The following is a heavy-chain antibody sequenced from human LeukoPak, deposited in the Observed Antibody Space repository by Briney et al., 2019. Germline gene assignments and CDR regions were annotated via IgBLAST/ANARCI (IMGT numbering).Heavy chain of an antibody. CDR3: TRDWRNLGYDY. D-gene: IGHD5-12*01. Sequence: PGGSLRLSCAASGLDFSSNWMHWVRHAPGQGLVWVSRIKGDGISTNYADSVKGRFTISRDIAKNTLYLQMNSLRAEDTAVYYCTRDWRNLGYDYWGQGTLVTVSS. CDR2: IKGDGIST. CDR1: GLDFSSNW. J-gene: IGHJ4*02. V-gene: IGHV3-74*01.